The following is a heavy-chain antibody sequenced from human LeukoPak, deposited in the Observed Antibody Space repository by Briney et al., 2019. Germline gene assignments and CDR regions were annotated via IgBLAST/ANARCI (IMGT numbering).Heavy chain of an antibody. CDR2: IYPGDSAT. CDR3: ARLGCSSTSCYEGVDY. V-gene: IGHV5-51*01. D-gene: IGHD2-2*01. CDR1: GYSFTSYW. J-gene: IGHJ4*02. Sequence: GESLKISCKGSGYSFTSYWIGWVRQMPGKGLEWMGIIYPGDSATRYSPSFQGQVTISADKSISTAYLQWSSLKASDTAMYYCARLGCSSTSCYEGVDYWGQGTLVTVSS.